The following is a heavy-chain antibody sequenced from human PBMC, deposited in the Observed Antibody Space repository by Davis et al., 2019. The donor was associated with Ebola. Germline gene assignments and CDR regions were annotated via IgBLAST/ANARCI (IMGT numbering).Heavy chain of an antibody. D-gene: IGHD3-10*01. J-gene: IGHJ4*02. CDR3: ARESLWGPGSSRTDSG. Sequence: GESLKISCAASGFTFSSYSMNWVRQAPGKGLEWVSSISSSSSYIYYADSVKGRFTISRDNAKNSLYLQMNSLRAEDTAVYYCARESLWGPGSSRTDSGWGQGALVTVSS. V-gene: IGHV3-21*01. CDR2: ISSSSSYI. CDR1: GFTFSSYS.